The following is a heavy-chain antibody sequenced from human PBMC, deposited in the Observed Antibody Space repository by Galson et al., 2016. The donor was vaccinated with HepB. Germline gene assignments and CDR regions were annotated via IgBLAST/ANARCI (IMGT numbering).Heavy chain of an antibody. Sequence: PALVKPTQTLTLTCTFSGLSLTTSGTGVGWIRQPPGKALEWLALVYSDNLKRYNPGLKNRLTITKDTSKNQVVLTVSNVDPVDTATYYCAHNGEGVVYDILSGYGEDFDYWGQGILVTVSS. D-gene: IGHD3-9*01. CDR2: VYSDNLK. CDR3: AHNGEGVVYDILSGYGEDFDY. J-gene: IGHJ4*02. V-gene: IGHV2-5*02. CDR1: GLSLTTSGTG.